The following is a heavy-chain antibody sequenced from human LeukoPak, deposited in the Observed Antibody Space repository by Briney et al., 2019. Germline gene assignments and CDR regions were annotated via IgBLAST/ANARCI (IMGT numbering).Heavy chain of an antibody. CDR2: IYYSGNT. V-gene: IGHV4-59*01. D-gene: IGHD3-10*01. J-gene: IGHJ4*02. CDR3: ARRGAMVRGPAYHFDH. CDR1: GGSISSYY. Sequence: PSETLSLTCTVSGGSISSYYWSWIRQPPGKGLEYIGHIYYSGNTDYNPSLKSRVTISVDTSKNQFSLNLSSVTAADTAVYYCARRGAMVRGPAYHFDHWGQGVLVTVSS.